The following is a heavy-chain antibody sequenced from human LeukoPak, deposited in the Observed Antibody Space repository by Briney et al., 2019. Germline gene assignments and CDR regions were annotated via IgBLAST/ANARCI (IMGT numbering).Heavy chain of an antibody. D-gene: IGHD6-6*01. J-gene: IGHJ6*03. CDR1: GGSFSGYY. CDR2: INHSGST. CDR3: ALISQLAPPRYYYYYMDV. Sequence: SETLSLTCAVYGGSFSGYYWSWIRQPPGKGLEWIGEINHSGSTNYNPSLKSRVTISVDTSKNQFSLKLSSVTAADTAVYYCALISQLAPPRYYYYYMDVWGKGTTVTVSS. V-gene: IGHV4-34*01.